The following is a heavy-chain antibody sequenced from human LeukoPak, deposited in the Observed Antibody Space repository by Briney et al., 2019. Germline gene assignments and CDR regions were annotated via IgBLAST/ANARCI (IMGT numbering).Heavy chain of an antibody. J-gene: IGHJ4*02. D-gene: IGHD2/OR15-2a*01. V-gene: IGHV3-64*01. CDR2: ISSNGNT. CDR1: GFTFSTYG. Sequence: GGSLRLSCAASGFTFSTYGMYWVRQAPGKGLEYVSSISSNGNTYYANSVKGRFTISRDNPKNTLYLQMNSLRAEDTAVYYCARDFLYYFDYWGQGTLVTVSS. CDR3: ARDFLYYFDY.